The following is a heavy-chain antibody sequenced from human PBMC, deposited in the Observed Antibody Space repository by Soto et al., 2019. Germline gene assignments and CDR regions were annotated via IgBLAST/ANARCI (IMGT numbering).Heavy chain of an antibody. CDR3: TTYMVAEATVYDH. CDR2: IKSREDGGAT. CDR1: GFKFSNEW. J-gene: IGHJ5*02. D-gene: IGHD1-26*01. V-gene: IGHV3-15*01. Sequence: EAQLVESGGGLVKPGGSLRLSCVASGFKFSNEWMSWVRQAPGKGLEWVGRIKSREDGGATSFATAVKGRFRISRDDSKNTLYLQLNNLQTDDTAVYYCTTYMVAEATVYDHWGQGTLVTVSS.